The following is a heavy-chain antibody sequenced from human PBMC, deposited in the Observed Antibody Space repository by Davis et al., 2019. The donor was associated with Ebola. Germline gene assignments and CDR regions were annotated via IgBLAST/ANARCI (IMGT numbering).Heavy chain of an antibody. Sequence: MPSESLSLTCTVSGCSVTSRAHYWGWLRQTPGKGREWIANINPSGTTYYNPSLKDRVPISADASRNQISLSLSSVTAADTAVYYCVRHGNIVVLLASPEGFQHWGQGTLVTVSS. J-gene: IGHJ1*01. V-gene: IGHV4-39*01. CDR2: INPSGTT. CDR1: GCSVTSRAHY. CDR3: VRHGNIVVLLASPEGFQH. D-gene: IGHD2-21*01.